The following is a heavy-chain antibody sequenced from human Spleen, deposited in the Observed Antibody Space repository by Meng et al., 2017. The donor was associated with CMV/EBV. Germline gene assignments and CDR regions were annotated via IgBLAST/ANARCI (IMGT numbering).Heavy chain of an antibody. CDR3: ARDQGRGGGYFVDALDI. CDR1: GYTFTSYG. CDR2: ISVYNGNT. V-gene: IGHV1-18*01. D-gene: IGHD4-23*01. J-gene: IGHJ3*02. Sequence: ASVKVSCKASGYTFTSYGISWVRQAPGQGLEWMGWISVYNGNTNFAQKLQGRVTMTPDTSTSTAYMELRSLTSDDTAVYYCARDQGRGGGYFVDALDIWGQGTMVTVSS.